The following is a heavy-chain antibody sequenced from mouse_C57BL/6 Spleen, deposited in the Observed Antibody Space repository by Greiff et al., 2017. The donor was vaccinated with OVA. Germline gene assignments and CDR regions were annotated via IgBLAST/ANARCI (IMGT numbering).Heavy chain of an antibody. CDR2: IWSGGST. CDR3: AREDDYDSGDYFDY. V-gene: IGHV2-2*01. J-gene: IGHJ2*01. Sequence: VQVVESGPGLVQPSQSLSITCIVSGFSLTSYGVHWVRQSPGKGLEWLGVIWSGGSTDYNAAFISRLSISKDNSKSQVFFKMNSLQADDTAIYYCAREDDYDSGDYFDYWGQGTTLTVSS. CDR1: GFSLTSYG. D-gene: IGHD2-4*01.